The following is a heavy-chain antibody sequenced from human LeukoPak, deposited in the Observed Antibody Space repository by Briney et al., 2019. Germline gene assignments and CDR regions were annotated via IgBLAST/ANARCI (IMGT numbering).Heavy chain of an antibody. Sequence: TGRSLRLSCAASGFTFDDYAMHWVRQAPGKGLEWVSGISWNSGSIGYADSVKGRFTISRDNAKNSLYLQMNSLRAEDTALYYCQKDIRRIQLCFFDYGGQGTLVTVPS. V-gene: IGHV3-9*01. CDR2: ISWNSGSI. CDR3: QKDIRRIQLCFFDY. CDR1: GFTFDDYA. J-gene: IGHJ4*02. D-gene: IGHD5-18*01.